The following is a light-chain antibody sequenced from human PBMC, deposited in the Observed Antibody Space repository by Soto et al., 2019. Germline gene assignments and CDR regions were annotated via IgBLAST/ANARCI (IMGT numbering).Light chain of an antibody. CDR1: SSNIGSNT. CDR2: SDN. J-gene: IGLJ2*01. Sequence: QSVLTQPPSASGTPGQRVTISCSGSSSNIGSNTVNWYQQLPGTAPKLLIYSDNQRPSGVPDRFSGSTSGTSASLAIGGLQSDDEADYYCAAWDDTLNGPVSGGGTKLTVL. V-gene: IGLV1-44*01. CDR3: AAWDDTLNGPV.